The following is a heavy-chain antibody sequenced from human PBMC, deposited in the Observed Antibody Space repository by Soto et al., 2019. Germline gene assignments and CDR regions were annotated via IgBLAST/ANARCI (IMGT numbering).Heavy chain of an antibody. CDR1: GFTVSSNY. CDR3: ARDREGSSWYGSADAFDI. Sequence: GGSLRLSCAASGFTVSSNYMSWVRQAPGKGLEWVSVIYSGGSTYYADSVKGRFTISRDNSKNTLYLQMNSLRAEDTAVYYCARDREGSSWYGSADAFDIWGQGTMVTVSS. J-gene: IGHJ3*02. CDR2: IYSGGST. D-gene: IGHD6-13*01. V-gene: IGHV3-66*01.